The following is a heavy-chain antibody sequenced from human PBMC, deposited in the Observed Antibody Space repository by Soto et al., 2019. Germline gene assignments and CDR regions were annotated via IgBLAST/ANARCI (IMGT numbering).Heavy chain of an antibody. Sequence: ASVKVSCKATGYAFTTHYMHWVRQAPGQGLEWMGMIDPSGDSTSYAQKFQGRVTMTRDTSTSTVYMELSSLRSEDTAVYYCARETGYDSPLDYWGQGTLVTVSS. D-gene: IGHD5-12*01. V-gene: IGHV1-46*03. J-gene: IGHJ4*02. CDR2: IDPSGDST. CDR1: GYAFTTHY. CDR3: ARETGYDSPLDY.